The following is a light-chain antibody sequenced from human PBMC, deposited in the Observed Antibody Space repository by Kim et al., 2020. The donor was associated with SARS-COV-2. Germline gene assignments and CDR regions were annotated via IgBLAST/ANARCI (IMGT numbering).Light chain of an antibody. Sequence: SAAVGDRVTITCRASQSISNRLAWHQQKPGKAPKLLIYDASSLESGVPSRFSGSGSVTEFTLTISSLQPDDFATYYCQHYNSYSNTFGQGTKLEIK. CDR1: QSISNR. CDR2: DAS. V-gene: IGKV1-5*01. CDR3: QHYNSYSNT. J-gene: IGKJ2*01.